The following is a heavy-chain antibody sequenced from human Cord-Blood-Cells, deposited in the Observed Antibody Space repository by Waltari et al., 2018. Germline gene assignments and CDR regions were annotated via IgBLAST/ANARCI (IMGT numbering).Heavy chain of an antibody. J-gene: IGHJ4*02. D-gene: IGHD4-4*01. Sequence: EVQLVESGGGLVQPGGSLRLSCAASGFTFGRYELTWVRQAPGKGLEWVSYISSSGSTIYYADSVKGRFTISRDNAKNSLYLQMNSLRAEDTAVYYCARDLVTTVDYWGQGTLVTVSS. CDR2: ISSSGSTI. CDR1: GFTFGRYE. CDR3: ARDLVTTVDY. V-gene: IGHV3-48*03.